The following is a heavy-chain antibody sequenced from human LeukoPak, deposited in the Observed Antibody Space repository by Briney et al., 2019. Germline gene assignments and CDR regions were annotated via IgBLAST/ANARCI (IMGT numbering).Heavy chain of an antibody. J-gene: IGHJ5*02. CDR1: GGTFSSYA. CDR2: IIPIFGTA. D-gene: IGHD6-19*01. V-gene: IGHV1-69*05. CDR3: ARGVGSSGWYGGWFDP. Sequence: ASVTVSCKASGGTFSSYAISWVRQAPGQGLEWMGGIIPIFGTANYAQKLQGRVTMTTDTSTSTAYMELRSLRSDDTAVYCCARGVGSSGWYGGWFDPWGQGTLVTVSP.